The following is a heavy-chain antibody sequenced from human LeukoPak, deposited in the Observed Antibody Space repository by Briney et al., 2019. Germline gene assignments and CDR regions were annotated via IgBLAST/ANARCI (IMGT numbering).Heavy chain of an antibody. V-gene: IGHV4-4*07. J-gene: IGHJ4*02. CDR2: IYTSGST. D-gene: IGHD3-9*01. CDR1: GGSISSYY. Sequence: SXTLSLTCTVSGGSISSYYWSWIRQPAGKGLEWIGRIYTSGSTNYNPSLKSRVTMSVDTSKNQFSLKLSSVTAADTAVYYCARVYYDILTGYFEDYWGQGTLVTVSS. CDR3: ARVYYDILTGYFEDY.